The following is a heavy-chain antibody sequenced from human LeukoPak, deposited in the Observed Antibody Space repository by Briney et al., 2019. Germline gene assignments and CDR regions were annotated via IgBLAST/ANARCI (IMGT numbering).Heavy chain of an antibody. D-gene: IGHD3-3*01. CDR2: IYTSGST. V-gene: IGHV4-61*02. CDR3: ARGPYYDFWSGYPFFDY. CDR1: GGSISSGNYY. Sequence: SETLSLTCTVSGGSISSGNYYWYWIRQPAGKGLEWIGRIYTSGSTNYNPSLKSRVTMSVDTSKNQFSLKLSSVTAADTAVYYRARGPYYDFWSGYPFFDYWGQGTLVTVSS. J-gene: IGHJ4*02.